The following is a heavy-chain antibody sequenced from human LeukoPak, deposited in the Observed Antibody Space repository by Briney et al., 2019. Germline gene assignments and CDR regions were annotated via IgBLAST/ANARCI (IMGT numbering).Heavy chain of an antibody. CDR3: ARSRYGSVTHPYYFDY. CDR1: GGAISTYF. CDR2: FYYSGST. J-gene: IGHJ4*02. Sequence: SETLSLTCTVSGGAISTYFWSWIRQPPGKGLEWIGYFYYSGSTNYNPSLKSRVTISGDTSKNQFSLKLNSVTAADTAVYYCARSRYGSVTHPYYFDYWGQGTLVTVSS. D-gene: IGHD3-10*01. V-gene: IGHV4-59*08.